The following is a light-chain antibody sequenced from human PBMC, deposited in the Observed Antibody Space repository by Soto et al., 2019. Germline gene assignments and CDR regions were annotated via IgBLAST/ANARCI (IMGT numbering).Light chain of an antibody. CDR2: GAS. V-gene: IGKV3-20*01. Sequence: ETVLTQSPGTLSLSPGERATLSCRASRSVSSNYIAWYQQKPGQAPRLLIYGASSRATGIPDRFSGSGSGTDFTLTISRLEPEDFAVYYCQQYGGSPPQTFGQGTKVDIK. CDR3: QQYGGSPPQT. J-gene: IGKJ1*01. CDR1: RSVSSNY.